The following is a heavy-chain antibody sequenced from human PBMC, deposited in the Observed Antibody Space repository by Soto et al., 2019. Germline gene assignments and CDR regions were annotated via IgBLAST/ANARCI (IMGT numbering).Heavy chain of an antibody. D-gene: IGHD3-9*01. CDR1: GYTFTSYG. CDR3: ARSSSDYDILTGYRRRNDYYYGMDV. Sequence: GASVKVSCKASGYTFTSYGISWVRQAPGQGLEWMGWISAYNGNTNYAQKLQGRVTMTTDTSTSTAYMELSSLRSEDTAVYYCARSSSDYDILTGYRRRNDYYYGMDVWGQGTTVTVSS. V-gene: IGHV1-18*01. CDR2: ISAYNGNT. J-gene: IGHJ6*02.